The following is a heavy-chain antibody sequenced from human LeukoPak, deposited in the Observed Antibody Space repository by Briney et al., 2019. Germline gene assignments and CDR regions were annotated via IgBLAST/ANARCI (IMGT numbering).Heavy chain of an antibody. D-gene: IGHD2-21*02. CDR1: GFTFDAYG. CDR2: INWNGGGT. CDR3: ARAMTDNYYYGMDV. Sequence: GGSLRLSCAASGFTFDAYGMTWVRQAPGKGLEWVSGINWNGGGTGYADSVKGRFTISRDNAKNSLYLQMNSLIAQDTAFYYWARAMTDNYYYGMDVWGQGTTVTVSS. J-gene: IGHJ6*02. V-gene: IGHV3-20*04.